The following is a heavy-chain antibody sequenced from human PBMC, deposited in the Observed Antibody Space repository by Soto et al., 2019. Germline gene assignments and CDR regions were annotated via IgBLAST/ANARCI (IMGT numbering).Heavy chain of an antibody. CDR1: GFTFINHA. J-gene: IGHJ4*02. CDR3: AKSYGSGFDY. V-gene: IGHV3-23*01. D-gene: IGHD3-10*01. Sequence: EVQLLESGGGLVQPGGSLRLSCPASGFTFINHAMSWVRQAPGKGLEWVSTISGSATMTYYADSVKGRFAISRDNSRNTVYLQMNNRRAEDTAIYHCAKSYGSGFDYWGQGTLVTVSS. CDR2: ISGSATMT.